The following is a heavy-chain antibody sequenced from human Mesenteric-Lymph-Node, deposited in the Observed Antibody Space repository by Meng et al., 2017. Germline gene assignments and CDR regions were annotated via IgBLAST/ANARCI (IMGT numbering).Heavy chain of an antibody. V-gene: IGHV4-34*01. Sequence: SETLSLTCAVYGGSFSGYYWSWIRQPPGKGLEWIGEINHSGSTNYNPSLKSRVTMSVDTSKNQFSLKLSSVTAADTAVYYCGGGGHDYGDYYGMDVWGQGTTVTVSS. CDR2: INHSGST. D-gene: IGHD4-17*01. CDR3: GGGGHDYGDYYGMDV. CDR1: GGSFSGYY. J-gene: IGHJ6*02.